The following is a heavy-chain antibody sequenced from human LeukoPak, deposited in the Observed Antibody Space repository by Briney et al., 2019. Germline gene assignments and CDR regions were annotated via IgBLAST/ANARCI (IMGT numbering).Heavy chain of an antibody. CDR2: IAGSGGGT. CDR3: AKRGVVIRVFLVGFHKEAYYFDS. Sequence: PGGSLRLSCAVSGITLSNYGMSWVRQAPGKGLEWVAGIAGSGGGTNYADSVKGRFTISRDNPQNTLYLQMNSLRADDTAVYFCAKRGVVIRVFLVGFHKEAYYFDSWGQGALVTVSS. CDR1: GITLSNYG. D-gene: IGHD3-10*01. V-gene: IGHV3-23*01. J-gene: IGHJ4*02.